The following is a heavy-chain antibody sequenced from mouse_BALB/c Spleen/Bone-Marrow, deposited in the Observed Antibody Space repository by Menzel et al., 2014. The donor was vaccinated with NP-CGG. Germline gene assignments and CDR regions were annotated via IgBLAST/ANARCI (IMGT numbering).Heavy chain of an antibody. Sequence: GQLQQSGAEVVKPGASVKLAFTASGFHIKDTYMHWVKQRAEQGLEWIGRIVPANGNTKYDPKFLGKATITADTSSNTADLQLSSLTSEDTAVYYCAYGSSYGYFDYWGQGTTLTVSS. V-gene: IGHV14-3*02. CDR3: AYGSSYGYFDY. D-gene: IGHD1-1*01. J-gene: IGHJ2*01. CDR2: IVPANGNT. CDR1: GFHIKDTY.